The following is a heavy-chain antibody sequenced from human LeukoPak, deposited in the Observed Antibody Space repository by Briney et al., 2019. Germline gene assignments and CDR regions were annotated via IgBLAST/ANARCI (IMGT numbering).Heavy chain of an antibody. CDR2: ISSSSSYI. CDR3: ARIRHYDILTGYPYFDY. D-gene: IGHD3-9*01. Sequence: PGGSLRLSCAASGFTFSSYSMNWVRQAPGKGLEWVSSISSSSSYIYYADSVKGRFTISRDNAKNSLYLQMNSLRAEDTAVYYCARIRHYDILTGYPYFDYWGQGTLVTVSS. V-gene: IGHV3-21*01. CDR1: GFTFSSYS. J-gene: IGHJ4*02.